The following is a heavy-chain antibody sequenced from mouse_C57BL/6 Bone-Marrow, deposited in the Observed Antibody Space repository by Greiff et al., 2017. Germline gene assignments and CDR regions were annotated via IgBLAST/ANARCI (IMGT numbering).Heavy chain of an antibody. V-gene: IGHV2-6-1*01. CDR2: IWSDGST. CDR3: ARHYYFGSSYENYAMDD. D-gene: IGHD1-1*01. CDR1: GFSLTSYG. Sequence: VMLVESGPGLVAPSQSLSITCTVSGFSLTSYGVHWVRQPPGKGLEWLVVIWSDGSTTYNSALKSRLSISKDNSKSQVFLKMNSLQTDDTAMYYCARHYYFGSSYENYAMDDWGQGTSVTVSS. J-gene: IGHJ4*01.